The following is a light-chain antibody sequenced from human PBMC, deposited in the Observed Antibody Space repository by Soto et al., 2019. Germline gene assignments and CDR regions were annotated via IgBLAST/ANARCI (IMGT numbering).Light chain of an antibody. CDR2: DAS. Sequence: EIVLTQSPATLSLSPGERATLSCRASQSVGSFLAWYQQKPGQTPRLLIYDASNRAAGIPARFSGSGSGTDFTLTISSLEPEDFAVYYCQQRSNWPGTVGGGTKVEIK. CDR3: QQRSNWPGT. CDR1: QSVGSF. J-gene: IGKJ4*01. V-gene: IGKV3-11*01.